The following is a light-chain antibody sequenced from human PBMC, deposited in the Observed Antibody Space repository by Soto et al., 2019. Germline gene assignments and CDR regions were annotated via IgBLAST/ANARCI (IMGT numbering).Light chain of an antibody. Sequence: QSALTQPASVSGSPGQSITISCTGSSSDVGLYNYVSWYQQHPGKAPKLMIYDVNDRPSGVSDRFSGSKSGNKASLTISGLQADDEADYFCSSYTSDATHVVFGGGTKLTVL. CDR1: SSDVGLYNY. V-gene: IGLV2-14*03. J-gene: IGLJ2*01. CDR2: DVN. CDR3: SSYTSDATHVV.